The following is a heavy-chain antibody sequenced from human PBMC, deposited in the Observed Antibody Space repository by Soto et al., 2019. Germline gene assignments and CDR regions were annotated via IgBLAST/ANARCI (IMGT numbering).Heavy chain of an antibody. CDR2: FGGVGGST. J-gene: IGHJ3*02. Sequence: EVQLLESGGGLVQPGGSLGLSCAPSESTFTGYAMSWVRQAPGKGRGWVPAFGGVGGSTYYAASVKGRFTISRDNSKNTLYLQMNSLRAEDTAVYYCAKVRHYYDYIWGSYRYSPSGAFDIWGQGTMVTVSS. CDR3: AKVRHYYDYIWGSYRYSPSGAFDI. V-gene: IGHV3-23*01. D-gene: IGHD3-16*02. CDR1: ESTFTGYA.